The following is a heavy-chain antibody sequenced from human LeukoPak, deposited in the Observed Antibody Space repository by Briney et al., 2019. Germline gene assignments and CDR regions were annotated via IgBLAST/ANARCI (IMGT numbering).Heavy chain of an antibody. Sequence: GGSLRLSCATSGFIFTNAWRKWVRQAPGKGLEWVGRIKSKTDGGTIDYAAPVKGRFTISRDDSKNTLYLQMDNLKTEDTAIYSCSTPSFWGQGTLVTVSS. CDR1: GFIFTNAW. V-gene: IGHV3-15*07. CDR3: STPSF. J-gene: IGHJ4*02. CDR2: IKSKTDGGTI.